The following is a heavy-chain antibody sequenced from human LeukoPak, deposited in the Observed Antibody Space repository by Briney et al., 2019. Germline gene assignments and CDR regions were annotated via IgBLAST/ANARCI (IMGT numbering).Heavy chain of an antibody. Sequence: ASVKVSCKASGYTFTGYYMHWVRQAPGQGLEWMGWIIPNSGGANYAQEFQGRVTMTRDTSISTAYMELSSLRSDDTAVYYCARDKSTTRHFDYWGQGALVTVSS. V-gene: IGHV1-2*02. CDR3: ARDKSTTRHFDY. CDR2: IIPNSGGA. CDR1: GYTFTGYY. D-gene: IGHD5/OR15-5a*01. J-gene: IGHJ4*02.